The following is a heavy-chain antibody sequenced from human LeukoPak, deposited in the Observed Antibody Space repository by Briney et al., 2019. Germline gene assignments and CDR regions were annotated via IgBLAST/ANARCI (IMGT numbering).Heavy chain of an antibody. CDR1: GGTLSTNT. CDR3: ARLVVAAATSSFDS. Sequence: GASVKVSCKASGGTLSTNTITWVRQAPGQGLEWMGRIIPIIDIATYAQKFQGRVTITADKSTATVYLELTSLTSEDTAVYYCARLVVAAATSSFDSWGQGTLVTVSS. J-gene: IGHJ5*01. D-gene: IGHD2-15*01. V-gene: IGHV1-69*02. CDR2: IIPIIDIA.